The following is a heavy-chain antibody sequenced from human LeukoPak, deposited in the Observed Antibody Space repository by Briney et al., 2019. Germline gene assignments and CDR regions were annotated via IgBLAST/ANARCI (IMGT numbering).Heavy chain of an antibody. CDR2: IKQDGSEK. CDR1: GFTFSSYW. J-gene: IGHJ4*02. D-gene: IGHD3-10*01. Sequence: GGSLRLSCAASGFTFSSYWMSWVRQAPGKGLEWVANIKQDGSEKYYVDSVKGRFTISRDNAKNSLYLQMNSLKTEDTAVYYCTTDYVWFGELGFDYWGQGTLVTVSS. CDR3: TTDYVWFGELGFDY. V-gene: IGHV3-7*03.